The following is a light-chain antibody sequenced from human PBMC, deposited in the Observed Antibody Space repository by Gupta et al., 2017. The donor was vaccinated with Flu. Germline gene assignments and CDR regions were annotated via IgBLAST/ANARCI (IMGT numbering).Light chain of an antibody. CDR2: KDT. CDR1: ALTRKH. CDR3: QSTDSTGSYRV. J-gene: IGLJ3*02. V-gene: IGLV3-25*02. Sequence: LTQPPSVSVSPGQTARITCFGDALTRKHVFWYQQKPGQAPVMIIYKDTERPSGIPERFSGSSSGTTVTLTISGVQAEDEAEYHCQSTDSTGSYRVFGGGTKLTVL.